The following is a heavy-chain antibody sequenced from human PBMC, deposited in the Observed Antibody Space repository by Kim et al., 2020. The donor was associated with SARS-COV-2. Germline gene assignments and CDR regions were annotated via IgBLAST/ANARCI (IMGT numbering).Heavy chain of an antibody. Sequence: GGSLRLSCAASGFTFSSFWMTWVRLAPGKGLEWVANINEDGSQKYYIDSVKGRFTISRDNAKNSVYLQMNSLRAEDTAVYYCARPRYSSWGQGILVTVSS. CDR2: INEDGSQK. CDR1: GFTFSSFW. V-gene: IGHV3-7*01. J-gene: IGHJ4*02. CDR3: ARPRYSS. D-gene: IGHD2-15*01.